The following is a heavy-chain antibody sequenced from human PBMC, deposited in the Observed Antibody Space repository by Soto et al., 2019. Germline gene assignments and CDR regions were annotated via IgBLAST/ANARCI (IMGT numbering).Heavy chain of an antibody. D-gene: IGHD3-16*01. CDR1: GGSLSSSNW. CDR3: ACYGSYYYGMDV. CDR2: IYHSGST. J-gene: IGHJ6*02. V-gene: IGHV4-4*02. Sequence: PSETLSLTCAVSGGSLSSSNWWSWVRQPPGKGLEWIGEIYHSGSTNYNPSLKSRVTISVDKSKNQLSLKLSSVTAAETAVYYCACYGSYYYGMDVWAQGTTVTVS.